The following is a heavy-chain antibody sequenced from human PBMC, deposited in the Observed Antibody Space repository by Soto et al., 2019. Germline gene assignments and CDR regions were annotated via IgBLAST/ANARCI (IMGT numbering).Heavy chain of an antibody. J-gene: IGHJ6*02. CDR1: GGSISSGDYY. D-gene: IGHD3-10*01. CDR2: IYYSGST. Sequence: SETLSLTCTVSGGSISSGDYYWSWIRQPPGKGLEWIGYIYYSGSTNYNPSLKSRVTISVDTSKNQFSLKLSSVTAADTAVYYCARDQGFMVRGTYYYYGMDVWGQGTTVTVS. CDR3: ARDQGFMVRGTYYYYGMDV. V-gene: IGHV4-61*08.